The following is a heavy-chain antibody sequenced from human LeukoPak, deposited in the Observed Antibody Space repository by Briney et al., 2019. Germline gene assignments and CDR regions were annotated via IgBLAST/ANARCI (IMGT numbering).Heavy chain of an antibody. CDR2: ISAYNGNT. Sequence: ASVKVSCKASGGTFSSYAISWVRQAPGEGLEWMGWISAYNGNTNYAQKLQARVTMTTDTSTSTAYMELRSLRSDDTAVYYCARVSYDSSGYYVSELDYWGQGTLVTVSS. V-gene: IGHV1-18*01. CDR1: GGTFSSYA. CDR3: ARVSYDSSGYYVSELDY. D-gene: IGHD3-22*01. J-gene: IGHJ4*02.